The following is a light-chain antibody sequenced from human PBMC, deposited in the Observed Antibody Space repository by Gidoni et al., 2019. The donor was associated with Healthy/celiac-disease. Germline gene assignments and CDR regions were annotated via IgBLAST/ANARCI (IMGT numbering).Light chain of an antibody. V-gene: IGLV4-69*01. J-gene: IGLJ2*01. CDR3: QTWGTGTHVV. CDR1: SGHSSYA. CDR2: LNSDGSH. Sequence: QLVLTQSPSASASLGASVKLTCTLSSGHSSYAIAWHQQQPEKGPRYLMKLNSDGSHSKGDGIPYRFSGSSSGAERYLTISSLQSEDEADYYCQTWGTGTHVVFGGGTKLTVL.